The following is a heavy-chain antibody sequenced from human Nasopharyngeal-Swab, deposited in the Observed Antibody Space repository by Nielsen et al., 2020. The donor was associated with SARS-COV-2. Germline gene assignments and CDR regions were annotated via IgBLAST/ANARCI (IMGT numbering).Heavy chain of an antibody. J-gene: IGHJ4*02. CDR3: TRHEEHCGGDCYPFDY. V-gene: IGHV3-73*01. CDR2: IRSKANSYAT. Sequence: GESLKISCAASGFTFSGSAMYWVRQASGKGLEWVGRIRSKANSYATAYAASVKGRFTISRDDSKNTAYLQMNSLKTEDTAVYYCTRHEEHCGGDCYPFDYWGQGTLVTVSS. D-gene: IGHD2-21*02. CDR1: GFTFSGSA.